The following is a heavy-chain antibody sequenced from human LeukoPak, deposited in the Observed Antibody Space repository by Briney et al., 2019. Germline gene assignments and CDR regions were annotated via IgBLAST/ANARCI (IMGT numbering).Heavy chain of an antibody. D-gene: IGHD5-12*01. J-gene: IGHJ4*02. Sequence: HGESLKISSKGSGXSFTNYCIGWVRQMPGEDLEWMGIIYPGDSDTRYSPSFQGQVTISADKSISTAYLLWSSLKASDTAMYYCARRDSGFEFFDYWGQGTLVTVSS. CDR1: GXSFTNYC. CDR2: IYPGDSDT. V-gene: IGHV5-51*01. CDR3: ARRDSGFEFFDY.